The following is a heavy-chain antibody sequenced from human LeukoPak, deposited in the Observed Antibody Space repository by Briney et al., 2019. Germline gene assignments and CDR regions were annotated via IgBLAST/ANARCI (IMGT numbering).Heavy chain of an antibody. V-gene: IGHV3-23*01. CDR3: ARDRPGIAAAGV. D-gene: IGHD6-13*01. Sequence: GGSLRLSCAASGFTFINYAMSWVRQAPGKGLEWVSVISGGAENTNYADSVKGRFTISRDNSKNTLDLQMYCLRAEDTAVYYCARDRPGIAAAGVWGQGTLVTVSS. CDR2: ISGGAENT. CDR1: GFTFINYA. J-gene: IGHJ4*02.